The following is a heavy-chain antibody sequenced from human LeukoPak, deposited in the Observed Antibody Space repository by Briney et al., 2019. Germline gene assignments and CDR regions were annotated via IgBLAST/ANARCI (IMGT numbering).Heavy chain of an antibody. Sequence: ASVTVSCKASGYTFTSYDINWVRQAPGQGLEWMGWMNPNSGNTGYAQKFQGRVTMTRNTSISTAYMELSSLRSEDTAVYYCARSPDVLRYFDWPAAFDPWGQGTLVTVSS. CDR3: ARSPDVLRYFDWPAAFDP. CDR2: MNPNSGNT. V-gene: IGHV1-8*01. J-gene: IGHJ5*02. CDR1: GYTFTSYD. D-gene: IGHD3-9*01.